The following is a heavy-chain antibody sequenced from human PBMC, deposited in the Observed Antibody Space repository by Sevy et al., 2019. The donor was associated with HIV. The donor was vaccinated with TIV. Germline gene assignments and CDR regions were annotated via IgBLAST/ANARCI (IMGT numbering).Heavy chain of an antibody. J-gene: IGHJ4*02. CDR1: GASISSSGYY. Sequence: SETLSLTCTVSGASISSSGYYWGWIRQPPGKGLEWIASINYSGITFYNPSLKSRVTISADTSKNHFSLRLGSLTAAGSSIYFCVSPKLTYTYGWYYLDYWGQGTAVTVSS. CDR2: INYSGIT. D-gene: IGHD6-19*01. V-gene: IGHV4-39*01. CDR3: VSPKLTYTYGWYYLDY.